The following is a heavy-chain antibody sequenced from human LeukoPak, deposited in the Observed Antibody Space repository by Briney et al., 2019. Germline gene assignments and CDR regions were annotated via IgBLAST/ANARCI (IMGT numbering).Heavy chain of an antibody. J-gene: IGHJ5*02. CDR2: IYYSGST. CDR1: GGSISSYY. D-gene: IGHD3-22*01. CDR3: ARLSYYYDSSGSPPGWFDP. Sequence: SETLSLTCTVSGGSISSYYWSWIRQPPGKGLEWIGYIYYSGSTNYNPSLKSRVTISVDTSKNQFSLKLSSVTAADTAVYYCARLSYYYDSSGSPPGWFDPWGQGTLVTVSS. V-gene: IGHV4-59*08.